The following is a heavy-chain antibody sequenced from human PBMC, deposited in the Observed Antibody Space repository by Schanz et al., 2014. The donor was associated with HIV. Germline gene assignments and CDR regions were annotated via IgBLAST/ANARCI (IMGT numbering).Heavy chain of an antibody. CDR2: MNQDGSRK. V-gene: IGHV3-7*03. CDR3: AKDIFYDSSGLNPGWGSFDI. CDR1: GFTFSSYW. D-gene: IGHD3-22*01. Sequence: EVQLVESGGGLVQPGGSLRLSCAASGFTFSSYWMTWVRQAPGKGLEMVANMNQDGSRKYYVDSVKDRFTISRDNGRNSLYLQMNSLRPEDTALYYCAKDIFYDSSGLNPGWGSFDIWGQGTLVTVSS. J-gene: IGHJ3*02.